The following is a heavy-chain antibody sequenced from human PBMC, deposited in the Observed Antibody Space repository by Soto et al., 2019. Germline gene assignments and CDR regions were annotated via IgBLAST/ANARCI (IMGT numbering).Heavy chain of an antibody. Sequence: VQLVESGGGLVQPGGYLRLSCAASGFTFSGYWMTWVRQDPGKGLEWVANIDYVGSEKNYVDSVKGRFTISRDNPRNSLYLQMNTPRAEDTAVYYCFSSGVAVSWGQGTLVTVSS. D-gene: IGHD6-19*01. J-gene: IGHJ4*02. CDR2: IDYVGSEK. CDR3: FSSGVAVS. V-gene: IGHV3-7*05. CDR1: GFTFSGYW.